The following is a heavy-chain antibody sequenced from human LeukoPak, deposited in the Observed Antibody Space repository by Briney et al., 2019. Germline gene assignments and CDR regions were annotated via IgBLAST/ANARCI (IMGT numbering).Heavy chain of an antibody. J-gene: IGHJ3*02. CDR1: GFTFSDYY. V-gene: IGHV3-11*04. CDR3: ARAEEGSAFDI. CDR2: ISSSGSTI. Sequence: GGSLRLSCAASGFTFSDYYMSWIRQAPGKGLEWVSYISSSGSTIYYADSVKGRFTISRDNSKNTLYLQMNSLRAEDTAVYYCARAEEGSAFDIWGQGTMVTVSS.